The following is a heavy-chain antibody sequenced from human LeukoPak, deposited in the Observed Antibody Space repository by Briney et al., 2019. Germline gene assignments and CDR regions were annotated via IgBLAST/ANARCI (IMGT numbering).Heavy chain of an antibody. J-gene: IGHJ4*02. CDR1: ENSITSDYY. Sequence: SETLSLTCTVSENSITSDYYWAWIRQPPGKGLEWIGSIYHSGSTYYNPSLKSRVTTSVDTSKKQFSLKLSSVTAADTAVYYCAKDRGYCSSTSCSPHFDYWGQGTLVTVSS. V-gene: IGHV4-38-2*02. CDR2: IYHSGST. D-gene: IGHD2-2*01. CDR3: AKDRGYCSSTSCSPHFDY.